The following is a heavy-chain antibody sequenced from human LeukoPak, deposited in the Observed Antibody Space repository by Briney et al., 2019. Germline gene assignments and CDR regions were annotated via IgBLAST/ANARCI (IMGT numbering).Heavy chain of an antibody. Sequence: PGGSLRLSCAASGITFSNAWMTWVRQAPGKGLEWVGQIKSKADGGTADYAAPVKGRFTISRDDSKSTVFLQMNSLKTEDTGVYYCNTREGVDWGQGTLVTVSS. CDR3: NTREGVD. V-gene: IGHV3-15*01. J-gene: IGHJ4*02. CDR2: IKSKADGGTA. D-gene: IGHD3-3*01. CDR1: GITFSNAW.